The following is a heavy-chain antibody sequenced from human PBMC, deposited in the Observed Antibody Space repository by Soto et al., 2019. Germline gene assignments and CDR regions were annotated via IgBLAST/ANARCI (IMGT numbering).Heavy chain of an antibody. D-gene: IGHD6-19*01. CDR2: INPNSGGT. Sequence: ASVKVSCKASGYTFTGYYMHWVRQAPGQGLEWMGWINPNSGGTNYAQKFQGRVTMTRDTSISTAYMELNRLRSDDTAVYYCARDLVGIAVAGTGGPAFDIWGQGTMVTVSS. V-gene: IGHV1-2*02. CDR1: GYTFTGYY. J-gene: IGHJ3*02. CDR3: ARDLVGIAVAGTGGPAFDI.